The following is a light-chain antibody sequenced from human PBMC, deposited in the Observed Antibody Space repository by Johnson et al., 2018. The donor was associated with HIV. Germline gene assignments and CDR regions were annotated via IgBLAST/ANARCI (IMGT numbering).Light chain of an antibody. CDR2: DNN. CDR3: GKWDSSLSAF. J-gene: IGLJ1*01. CDR1: SSNIGNNY. Sequence: QSVLTQPPSVSAAPGQKVTISCSGSSSNIGNNYVSWYQQLPGTAPKLLIYDNNKRPSGIPDRFSGSKSGTSATLGITGLQTGDEADDYCGKWDSSLSAFFGTWTKVTVL. V-gene: IGLV1-51*01.